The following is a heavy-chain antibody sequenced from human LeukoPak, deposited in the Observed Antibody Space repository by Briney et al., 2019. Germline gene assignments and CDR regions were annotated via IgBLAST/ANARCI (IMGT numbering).Heavy chain of an antibody. CDR2: INPNSGGT. CDR3: ARIIAVAGNYYYYYMDA. V-gene: IGHV1-2*02. Sequence: ASVKVSCKASGYTFTSYDINWVRQATGQGLEWMGWINPNSGGTNYAQKFQGRVTMTRDTSISTAYMELSRLRSDDTAVYYCARIIAVAGNYYYYYMDAWGKGTTVTVSS. CDR1: GYTFTSYD. D-gene: IGHD6-19*01. J-gene: IGHJ6*03.